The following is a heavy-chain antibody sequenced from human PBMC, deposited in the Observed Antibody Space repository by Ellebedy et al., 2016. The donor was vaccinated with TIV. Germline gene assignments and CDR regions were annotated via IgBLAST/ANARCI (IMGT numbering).Heavy chain of an antibody. Sequence: PGGSLRLSCAASGFTFTNHWMSWVRQAPGKGLEWVANIKQDGSEKYYVDSVRGRFTISRDNAKNSLYLQMNSLRAEDTAVYYCARDRGYDTFDYWGQGILVTVSS. CDR1: GFTFTNHW. J-gene: IGHJ4*02. CDR2: IKQDGSEK. V-gene: IGHV3-7*01. D-gene: IGHD5-12*01. CDR3: ARDRGYDTFDY.